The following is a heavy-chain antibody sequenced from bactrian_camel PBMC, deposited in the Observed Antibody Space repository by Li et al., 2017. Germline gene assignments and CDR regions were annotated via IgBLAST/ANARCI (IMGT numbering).Heavy chain of an antibody. Sequence: QVQLVESGGGSAPAGGSLRLSCAASGDTASVACIGWFRQAPGKEREGIATIHRDGSTTNTDSVKSRFAVSRDSAKNLFFLQMNTLKPEDTAMYYCAADSVADCTVPIGGFWGQGTQVTVS. D-gene: IGHD6*01. CDR3: AADSVADCTVPIGGF. J-gene: IGHJ6*01. V-gene: IGHV3S53*01. CDR1: GDTASVAC. CDR2: IHRDGST.